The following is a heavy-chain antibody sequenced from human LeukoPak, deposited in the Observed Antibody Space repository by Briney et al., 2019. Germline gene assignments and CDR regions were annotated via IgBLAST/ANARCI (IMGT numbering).Heavy chain of an antibody. CDR1: GYTFTGYY. V-gene: IGHV1-2*06. Sequence: ASVKVSYKASGYTFTGYYMHWVRQAPGQGLEWMGRINPNSGGTNYAQKFQGRVTMTRDTSISTAYMELSRLRSDDTAVYYCARVPYSSSSYYFDYWGQGTLVTVSS. CDR3: ARVPYSSSSYYFDY. D-gene: IGHD6-6*01. CDR2: INPNSGGT. J-gene: IGHJ4*02.